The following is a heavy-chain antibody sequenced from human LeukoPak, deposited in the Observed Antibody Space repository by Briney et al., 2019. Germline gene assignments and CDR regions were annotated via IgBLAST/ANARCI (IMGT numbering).Heavy chain of an antibody. CDR1: GDSISSFY. CDR3: ARGGSYYGSGSYPDY. V-gene: IGHV4-4*07. D-gene: IGHD3-10*01. CDR2: IYTSGST. Sequence: SETLSLTCTVSGDSISSFYWSWIRQPAGKGLEWIGRIYTSGSTNYNPSLKSRVTISVDTSKNQFSLKLSSVTAADTAVYYCARGGSYYGSGSYPDYWGQGTLVTVSS. J-gene: IGHJ4*02.